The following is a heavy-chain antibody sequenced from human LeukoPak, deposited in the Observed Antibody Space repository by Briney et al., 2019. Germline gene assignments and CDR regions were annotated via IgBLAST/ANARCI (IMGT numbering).Heavy chain of an antibody. CDR2: MNPNSGNT. Sequence: GASVKVSCKASGYTFTSYDINWVRQATGQGLEWMGWMNPNSGNTGYAQKFQGRVAMTRNTSISTAYMELSSLRSEDTAVYYCARLLRYSSSWYFSYDAFDIWGQGTMVTVSS. CDR1: GYTFTSYD. CDR3: ARLLRYSSSWYFSYDAFDI. D-gene: IGHD6-13*01. V-gene: IGHV1-8*01. J-gene: IGHJ3*02.